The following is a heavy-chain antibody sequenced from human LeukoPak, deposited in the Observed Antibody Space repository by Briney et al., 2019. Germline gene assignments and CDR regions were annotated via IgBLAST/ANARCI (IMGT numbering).Heavy chain of an antibody. V-gene: IGHV3-49*04. J-gene: IGHJ4*02. CDR1: GFTFGNYA. Sequence: GGSLRLSCTTSGFTFGNYAMSWVRQAPGKGLEWVGFIRIKLYGGTTEYAASVKGRFTFSRDDSKSIAYLQMNSLKTEDTAVYYCTRLRGFDYGVTPLPDYWGQGTLVTVSS. D-gene: IGHD4-23*01. CDR3: TRLRGFDYGVTPLPDY. CDR2: IRIKLYGGTT.